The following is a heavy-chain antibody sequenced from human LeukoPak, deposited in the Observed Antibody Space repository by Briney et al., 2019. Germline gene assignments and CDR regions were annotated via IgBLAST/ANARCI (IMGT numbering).Heavy chain of an antibody. Sequence: GGSLRLSCAASGFSFSDCWMNWVRQAPGKGLEWVANIKKDGSEKYYLDSMKGRFTISRDNAKNSLYLQMNSLSAEDMALYYCVAGWGWLPDYWGRGTLVTVSS. D-gene: IGHD3-16*01. CDR3: VAGWGWLPDY. CDR2: IKKDGSEK. CDR1: GFSFSDCW. J-gene: IGHJ4*02. V-gene: IGHV3-7*05.